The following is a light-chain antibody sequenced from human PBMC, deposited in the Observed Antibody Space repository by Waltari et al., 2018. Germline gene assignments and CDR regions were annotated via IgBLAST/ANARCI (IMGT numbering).Light chain of an antibody. CDR2: VTY. Sequence: DIQMTQSPSSLSASVGDRVTITCQASQDISNYLNWYQQKPGKAPKLLIYVTYTLETGVPSRLSGSGSGTDFTFTISSLQPEDIATYYCQQYDNLPYTFGQGTKLEIK. J-gene: IGKJ2*01. CDR1: QDISNY. V-gene: IGKV1-33*01. CDR3: QQYDNLPYT.